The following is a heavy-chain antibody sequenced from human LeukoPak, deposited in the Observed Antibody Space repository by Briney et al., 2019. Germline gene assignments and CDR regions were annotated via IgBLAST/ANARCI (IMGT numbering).Heavy chain of an antibody. J-gene: IGHJ6*03. Sequence: ATVKLSCKVSGYTFTDYYMHWVQQAPGKGLEWMGLVYPEDGETIYAEKFQGRVTITADTSTDTAYMELSSLRSEDTAVYYCATLRFLEWFSYYYYMDVWGKGTTVTVSS. D-gene: IGHD3-3*01. V-gene: IGHV1-69-2*01. CDR3: ATLRFLEWFSYYYYMDV. CDR1: GYTFTDYY. CDR2: VYPEDGET.